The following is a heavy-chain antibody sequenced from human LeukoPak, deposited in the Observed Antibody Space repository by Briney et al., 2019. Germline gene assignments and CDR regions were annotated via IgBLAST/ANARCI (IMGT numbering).Heavy chain of an antibody. V-gene: IGHV1-2*02. CDR1: GYTFTGYY. Sequence: ASVKVSCKASGYTFTGYYMHWVRQAPGQGLEWMGWINPKSGGTTYEQKFQGRVTMTRDTSTSTAYMELSRLRSDVTAVYYCARGGEVCSSSSCYRGHDYWGQGTLVTVSS. J-gene: IGHJ4*02. D-gene: IGHD2-2*01. CDR3: ARGGEVCSSSSCYRGHDY. CDR2: INPKSGGT.